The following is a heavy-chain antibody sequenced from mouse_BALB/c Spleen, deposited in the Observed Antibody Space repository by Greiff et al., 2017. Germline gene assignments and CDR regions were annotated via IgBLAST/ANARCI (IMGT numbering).Heavy chain of an antibody. J-gene: IGHJ4*01. CDR3: ARHYRYDYAMVY. D-gene: IGHD2-14*01. Sequence: EVQLQESGPGLVKPSQSLSLTCSVTGYSITSGYYWNWIRQFPGNKLEWMGYISYDGSNNYNPSLKNRISITRDTSKNQFFLKLNSVTTEDTATYYCARHYRYDYAMVYWGQGTSVTVSS. CDR2: ISYDGSN. CDR1: GYSITSGYY. V-gene: IGHV3-6*02.